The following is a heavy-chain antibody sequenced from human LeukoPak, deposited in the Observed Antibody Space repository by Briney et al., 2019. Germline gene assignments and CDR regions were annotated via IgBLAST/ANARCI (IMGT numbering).Heavy chain of an antibody. Sequence: GGSLRLSCAASGVTFSSYAMSWVRQAPGKGLEWVSAITNSGSTTYYANSVKGRFTISRDDSKNTLYLQMDSLRAEDTAAYYCAKERQQLALWGYVDVRGKGTTVTVSS. J-gene: IGHJ6*03. CDR1: GVTFSSYA. D-gene: IGHD6-13*01. V-gene: IGHV3-23*01. CDR3: AKERQQLALWGYVDV. CDR2: ITNSGSTT.